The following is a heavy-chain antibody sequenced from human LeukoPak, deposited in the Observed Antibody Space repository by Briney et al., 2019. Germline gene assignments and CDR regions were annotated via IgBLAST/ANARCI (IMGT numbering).Heavy chain of an antibody. J-gene: IGHJ4*02. V-gene: IGHV4-34*01. CDR3: ARVSIAAAGDRFDY. CDR1: GGSFSGYC. CDR2: INHSGST. Sequence: PSEILSLTCAVYGGSFSGYCWSWIRQPPGKGLEWIGEINHSGSTNYNPSLKSRVTISVDTSKNQFSLKLSSVTAADTAVYYCARVSIAAAGDRFDYWGQGTLVTVSS. D-gene: IGHD6-13*01.